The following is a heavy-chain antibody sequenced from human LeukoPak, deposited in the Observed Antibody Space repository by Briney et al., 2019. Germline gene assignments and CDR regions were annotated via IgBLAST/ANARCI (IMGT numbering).Heavy chain of an antibody. D-gene: IGHD3-10*01. Sequence: GGSLRLSCAASGFTFSSYSMNWVRQAPGKGLEWVSSISSSSSYIYYADSVKGRFTISRDNAKNSLYLQMNSLRAEDTAVYYCARDQGPRFGELFGSNYYYYGMDVWGQGTTVTVSS. J-gene: IGHJ6*02. V-gene: IGHV3-21*01. CDR3: ARDQGPRFGELFGSNYYYYGMDV. CDR1: GFTFSSYS. CDR2: ISSSSSYI.